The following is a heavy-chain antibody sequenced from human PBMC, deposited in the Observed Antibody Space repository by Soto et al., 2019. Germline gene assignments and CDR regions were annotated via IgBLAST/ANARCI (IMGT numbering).Heavy chain of an antibody. V-gene: IGHV4-31*03. CDR2: SYYRGNS. D-gene: IGHD2-15*01. CDR3: ARSGGSNSWYGVVDF. J-gene: IGHJ4*02. CDR1: SDSLTSGPYY. Sequence: QVQLQESGPGLVKPSQTLSLTCTVSSDSLTSGPYYWRWVRQHPGRGLEWIGYSYYRGNSYYNPSLKRRIAISRDRSKNQFSLELNSVTAADTAGYYWARSGGSNSWYGVVDFWGQGTLVTVSS.